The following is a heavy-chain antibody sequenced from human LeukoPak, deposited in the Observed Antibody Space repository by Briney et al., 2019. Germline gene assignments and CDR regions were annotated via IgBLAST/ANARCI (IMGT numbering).Heavy chain of an antibody. J-gene: IGHJ4*02. CDR2: IWHDGSND. V-gene: IGHV3-33*01. D-gene: IGHD6-19*01. CDR3: ARWSRYSSGWYELDY. CDR1: GFTFSSYG. Sequence: GRSLRLSCAASGFTFSSYGMHWVRQAPGKGLEWVALIWHDGSNDNYADSVKGRFTISRDNPKSTLHLQMNSLRAENTAVYYCARWSRYSSGWYELDYWGQGTVVTVSS.